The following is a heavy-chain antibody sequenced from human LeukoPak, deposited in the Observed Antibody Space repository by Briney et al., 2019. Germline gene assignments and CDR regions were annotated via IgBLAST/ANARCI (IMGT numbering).Heavy chain of an antibody. CDR3: ARNPLMGSSWYYYFDY. CDR2: ISGSGGST. Sequence: GGSLRLSCAASGFTFSSYAMSWVRQAPGKGLEWVSAISGSGGSTYYADSVKGRFTISRDNSKNTLYLQMNSLRGEDTAVYYCARNPLMGSSWYYYFDYWGQGTLVTVSS. CDR1: GFTFSSYA. D-gene: IGHD6-13*01. J-gene: IGHJ4*02. V-gene: IGHV3-23*01.